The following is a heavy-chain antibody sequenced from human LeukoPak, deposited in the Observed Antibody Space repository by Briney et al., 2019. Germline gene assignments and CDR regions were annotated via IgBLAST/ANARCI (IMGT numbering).Heavy chain of an antibody. CDR3: ASECSSTSCYKGFDP. J-gene: IGHJ5*02. CDR1: GYTFTGYY. V-gene: IGHV1-2*02. Sequence: ASVKVSCKASGYTFTGYYMHWVRQAPGQGREWMGWINPNSGGTNYAQKFQGRVTMTRDTSISTAYMELSRLRSDDTAVYYCASECSSTSCYKGFDPWGQGTLVTVSS. CDR2: INPNSGGT. D-gene: IGHD2-2*02.